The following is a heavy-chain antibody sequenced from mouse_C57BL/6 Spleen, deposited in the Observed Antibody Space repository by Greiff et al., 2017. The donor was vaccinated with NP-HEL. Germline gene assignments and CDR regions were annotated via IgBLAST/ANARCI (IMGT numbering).Heavy chain of an antibody. CDR3: ARGRVYYDYDGEGYYAMDY. Sequence: VQLQQSGPELVKPGASVKIPCKASGYTFTDYNMDWVKQSHGKSLEWIGDINPNNGGTIYNQKFKGKATLTVDKSSSTAYMELRSLTSEDTAVYYCARGRVYYDYDGEGYYAMDYWGQGTSVTVSS. J-gene: IGHJ4*01. D-gene: IGHD2-4*01. V-gene: IGHV1-18*01. CDR1: GYTFTDYN. CDR2: INPNNGGT.